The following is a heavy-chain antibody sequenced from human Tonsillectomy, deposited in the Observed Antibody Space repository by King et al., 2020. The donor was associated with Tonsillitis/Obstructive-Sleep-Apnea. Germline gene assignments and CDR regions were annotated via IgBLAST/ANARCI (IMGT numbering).Heavy chain of an antibody. D-gene: IGHD2-15*01. J-gene: IGHJ4*02. CDR2: ISSSSSYI. Sequence: VQLVESGGGLVKPGGSPRLSCAASGFTFSSYSMNWVRQAPGKGLEWVSSISSSSSYIYYADSVKVRFTISRDNAKNSLYLQMNSLRAEDTAVYYCARDSRVVAATRNDYWGQGTLVTVSS. V-gene: IGHV3-21*01. CDR1: GFTFSSYS. CDR3: ARDSRVVAATRNDY.